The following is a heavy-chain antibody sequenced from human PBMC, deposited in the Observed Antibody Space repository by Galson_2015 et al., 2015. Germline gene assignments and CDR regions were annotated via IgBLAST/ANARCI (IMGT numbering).Heavy chain of an antibody. J-gene: IGHJ4*01. CDR1: GGSISSSY. CDR3: ARGGHYYAASVGTVGYFDY. CDR2: IYYSGST. V-gene: IGHV4-59*01. Sequence: SEPLSLTCTVSGGSISSSYWSWIRQPPGKGLEWIGYIYYSGSTNYNPSLKSRVTISVDTSKNQFSLKLSSVTAADTAVYYCARGGHYYAASVGTVGYFDYWGHGTLVTVSS. D-gene: IGHD3-10*01.